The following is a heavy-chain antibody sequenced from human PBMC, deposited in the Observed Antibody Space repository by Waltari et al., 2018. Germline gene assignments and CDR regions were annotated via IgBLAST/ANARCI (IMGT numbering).Heavy chain of an antibody. CDR1: GGTFSSYA. CDR3: ARSRADYGGNPVFDY. CDR2: IIPIFGTA. J-gene: IGHJ4*02. D-gene: IGHD2-15*01. Sequence: QVQLVQSGAEVKKPGSSVKVSCKASGGTFSSYAISWVRQAPGQGLEWMGGIIPIFGTANYAQNFQGRVTITADESTSTAYMELSSLRSEDMAVYYCARSRADYGGNPVFDYWGQGTLVTVSS. V-gene: IGHV1-69*13.